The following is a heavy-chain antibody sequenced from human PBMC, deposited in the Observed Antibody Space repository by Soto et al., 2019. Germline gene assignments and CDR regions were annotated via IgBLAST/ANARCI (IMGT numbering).Heavy chain of an antibody. CDR3: ARERGGYGLGDS. CDR1: GGSISKAAYS. D-gene: IGHD5-18*01. V-gene: IGHV4-30-2*01. Sequence: TLPLTCPVSGGSISKAAYSWSWFRQPPGKGLEWIGHIYPSGMPFYNPSLRSRVTISIDRSNDQFSLNLKSVTAADTAVYYCARERGGYGLGDSWGRGTMVT. J-gene: IGHJ5*01. CDR2: IYPSGMP.